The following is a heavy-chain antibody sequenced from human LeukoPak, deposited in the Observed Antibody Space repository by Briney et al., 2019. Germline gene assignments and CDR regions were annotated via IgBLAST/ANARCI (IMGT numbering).Heavy chain of an antibody. CDR1: GGSFSGYY. CDR2: INHSGST. D-gene: IGHD3-3*01. J-gene: IGHJ1*01. CDR3: ATTTIFGVVSPWEYFQH. V-gene: IGHV4-34*01. Sequence: PADTLSLTCAVYGGSFSGYYWIGIRQPPGKGREGIGEINHSGSTNYNPPLNSRVTISIDTSKNQLSLNLSSVTAADTPGYDLATTTIFGVVSPWEYFQHWGQGTLVTVSS.